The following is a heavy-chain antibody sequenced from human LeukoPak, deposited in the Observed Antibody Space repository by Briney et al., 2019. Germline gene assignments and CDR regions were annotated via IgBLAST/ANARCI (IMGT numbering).Heavy chain of an antibody. Sequence: ASVKVSCKASGYTFTGYYMHWVRQAPGQGLEWMGWISAYNGNTNYAQKLQGRVTMTTDTSTSTAYMELRSLRSDDTAVYYCAITRYDFWSGYRPLNAFDIWGQGTMVTVSS. CDR1: GYTFTGYY. J-gene: IGHJ3*02. V-gene: IGHV1-18*04. D-gene: IGHD3-3*01. CDR2: ISAYNGNT. CDR3: AITRYDFWSGYRPLNAFDI.